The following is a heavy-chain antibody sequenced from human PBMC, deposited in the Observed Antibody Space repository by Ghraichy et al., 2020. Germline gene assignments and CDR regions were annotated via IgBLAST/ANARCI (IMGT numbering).Heavy chain of an antibody. CDR1: GDSVSSNSAA. CDR3: VRGGYDYPTWFDY. V-gene: IGHV6-1*01. D-gene: IGHD5-12*01. J-gene: IGHJ4*02. Sequence: SQTLSLTCAISGDSVSSNSAAWNWIRQSPSRGLEWLGRTYYRSKWYNDYAVSVKSRITINPNTSKNQFSLQLNSVTPEDTAVDHGVRGGYDYPTWFDYGGQGTLVTVSS. CDR2: TYYRSKWYN.